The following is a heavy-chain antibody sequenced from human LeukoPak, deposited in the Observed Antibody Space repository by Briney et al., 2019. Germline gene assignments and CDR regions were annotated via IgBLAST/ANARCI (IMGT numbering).Heavy chain of an antibody. CDR3: AKGYGSGISYGMDV. J-gene: IGHJ6*02. CDR1: GFTFDDYA. Sequence: GGSLRLSCAASGFTFDDYAMHWVRQAPGKGLEWVSGISWNSGSIGYADSVKGRFTISRDNAKNSLYLQMNSLRAEDTALYYCAKGYGSGISYGMDVWGQGTTVTVSS. V-gene: IGHV3-9*01. CDR2: ISWNSGSI. D-gene: IGHD3-10*01.